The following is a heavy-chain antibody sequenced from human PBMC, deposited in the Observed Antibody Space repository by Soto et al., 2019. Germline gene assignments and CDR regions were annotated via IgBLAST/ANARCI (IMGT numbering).Heavy chain of an antibody. Sequence: GESLKISCKASGYSFTSYWIGWVRQMPGKGLERMGINYPGDSDTKYSPSLQGQVTISADTSISTAYLQWTSLKASDTAMYYCARSRRGAYSSGWYSLSGYYNYGIDVWGQGTTVTVSS. CDR3: ARSRRGAYSSGWYSLSGYYNYGIDV. V-gene: IGHV5-51*01. J-gene: IGHJ6*02. CDR1: GYSFTSYW. CDR2: NYPGDSDT. D-gene: IGHD6-19*01.